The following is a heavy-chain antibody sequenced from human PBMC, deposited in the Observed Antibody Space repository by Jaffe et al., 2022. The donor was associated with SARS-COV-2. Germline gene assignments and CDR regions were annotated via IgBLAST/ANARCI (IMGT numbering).Heavy chain of an antibody. J-gene: IGHJ6*02. Sequence: EVQLVESGGGLVKPGGSLRLSCAASGFTFSNAWMSWVRQAPGKGLEWVGRIKSKTDGGTTDYAAPVKGRFTISRDDSKNTLYLQMNSLKTEDTAVYYCTTDCQQQLDPYYYYYYGMDVWGQGTTVTVSS. D-gene: IGHD6-13*01. CDR2: IKSKTDGGTT. CDR3: TTDCQQQLDPYYYYYYGMDV. V-gene: IGHV3-15*01. CDR1: GFTFSNAW.